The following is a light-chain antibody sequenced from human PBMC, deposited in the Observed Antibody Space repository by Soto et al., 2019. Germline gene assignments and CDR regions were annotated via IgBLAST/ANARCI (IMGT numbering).Light chain of an antibody. V-gene: IGKV3-20*01. CDR3: QQYGSSRT. Sequence: EIVLTQSPGILSLSPGQRATLSCRASQSVSNDFLAWYQQKPGQAPRLLIYGSSTRATGIPDRFTGSGSGTDFTLTISRLEPEDFAVYYCQQYGSSRTFGQGTKVDNK. J-gene: IGKJ1*01. CDR1: QSVSNDF. CDR2: GSS.